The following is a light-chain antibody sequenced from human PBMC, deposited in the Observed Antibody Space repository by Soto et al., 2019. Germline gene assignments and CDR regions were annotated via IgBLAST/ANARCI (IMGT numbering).Light chain of an antibody. CDR1: QRISSW. Sequence: DIQMTQSPSTRSASVADRVTLTCRASQRISSWLAWYQQKPGKAPKLLIYEASTLQSGVPSRFSGSGSGTEFTLTISGLLPEDFAAYHCQQLYTLPFTFGQGTRLEIK. CDR2: EAS. CDR3: QQLYTLPFT. J-gene: IGKJ5*01. V-gene: IGKV1-5*01.